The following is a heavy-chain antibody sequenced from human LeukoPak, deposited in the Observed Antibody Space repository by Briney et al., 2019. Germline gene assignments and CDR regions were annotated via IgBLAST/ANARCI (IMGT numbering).Heavy chain of an antibody. J-gene: IGHJ4*02. CDR1: GGTFSSYA. CDR2: INPSGGST. Sequence: ASVKVSCKASGGTFSSYAISWVRQAPGQGLEWMGIINPSGGSTSYAQKFQGRVTMTRDTSTSTVYMEQSSLRSEDTAVYYCASGGDYRVLVYWGQGTLVTVSS. V-gene: IGHV1-46*01. CDR3: ASGGDYRVLVY. D-gene: IGHD4-17*01.